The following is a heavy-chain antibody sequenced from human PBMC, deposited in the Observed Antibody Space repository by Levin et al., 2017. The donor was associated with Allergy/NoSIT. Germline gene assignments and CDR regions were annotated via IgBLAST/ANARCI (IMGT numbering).Heavy chain of an antibody. D-gene: IGHD3-10*01. CDR3: VRAYGSGTYYGGNPALGY. CDR2: ISSGSSPI. CDR1: GFTFSIFS. Sequence: GESLKISCAASGFTFSIFSMNWVRQAPGKGLEWVSYISSGSSPIYYAASVRGRFTISRDNAENSLYLQMDSLRDEDTAVYFCVRAYGSGTYYGGNPALGYWGQGTLVTASS. V-gene: IGHV3-48*02. J-gene: IGHJ4*02.